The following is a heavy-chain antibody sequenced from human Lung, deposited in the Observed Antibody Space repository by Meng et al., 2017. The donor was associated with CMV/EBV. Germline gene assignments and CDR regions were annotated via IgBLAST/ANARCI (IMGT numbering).Heavy chain of an antibody. V-gene: IGHV4-39*07. CDR1: GASINSGLYY. J-gene: IGHJ1*01. CDR3: VGERGSVENLGGIFVH. Sequence: SETXSLXXSVSGASINSGLYYWGWIRQPPGKGLEWIASMYFNGDTFYNPSLRSRVTISMDPSKNQFSLRETSVTAADTALYYCVGERGSVENLGGIFVHWGQGXLVXVSS. CDR2: MYFNGDT. D-gene: IGHD3-3*01.